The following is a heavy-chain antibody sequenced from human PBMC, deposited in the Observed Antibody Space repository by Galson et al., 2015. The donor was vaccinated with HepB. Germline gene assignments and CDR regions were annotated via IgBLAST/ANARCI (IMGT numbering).Heavy chain of an antibody. J-gene: IGHJ6*03. Sequence: SLRLSCAASGFTFSNYAMNWVRQAPGKGLEWVAGTSEDGSNEYYADSVKGRFTISRDNSNNTLYVQMNSLRAEDTSVYYCARDRINDYYMDVWGKGTTVTVSS. CDR2: TSEDGSNE. V-gene: IGHV3-30-3*01. CDR3: ARDRINDYYMDV. D-gene: IGHD2-15*01. CDR1: GFTFSNYA.